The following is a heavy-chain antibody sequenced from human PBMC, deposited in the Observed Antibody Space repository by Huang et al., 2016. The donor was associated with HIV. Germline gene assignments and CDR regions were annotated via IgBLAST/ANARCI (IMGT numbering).Heavy chain of an antibody. Sequence: VQLVESGGGVVQPGRSLRLAGAASGFSFSTYGWHWVRQAPGKGLEWVAVISYDGSNKYYAHSVKGRFTISRDTSENKVYLQMNSLRHEDTAVYYCAKDGADEEWDIDYWGQGTLVTVSS. J-gene: IGHJ4*02. CDR3: AKDGADEEWDIDY. V-gene: IGHV3-30*18. CDR1: GFSFSTYG. CDR2: ISYDGSNK. D-gene: IGHD1-26*01.